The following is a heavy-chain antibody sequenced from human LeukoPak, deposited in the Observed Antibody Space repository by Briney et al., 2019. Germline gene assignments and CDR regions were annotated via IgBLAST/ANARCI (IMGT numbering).Heavy chain of an antibody. CDR3: ARDRFNSGWYPHFDY. CDR2: INPNSGAT. V-gene: IGHV1-2*02. D-gene: IGHD6-19*01. CDR1: VYTFTSFY. J-gene: IGHJ4*02. Sequence: GASVKVSFKASVYTFTSFYLHWLRQAPGQGLEWMAWINPNSGATNFAQKFQGRVTMTRDMSISTAYMELNRLTPDDTAVYYCARDRFNSGWYPHFDYWGQGTLVTVSS.